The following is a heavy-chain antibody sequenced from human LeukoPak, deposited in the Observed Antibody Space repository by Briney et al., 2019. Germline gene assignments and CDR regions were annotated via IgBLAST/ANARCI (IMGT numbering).Heavy chain of an antibody. Sequence: PGRSLRLSCAASGFTFDTYRMNWVRQAPGKGLEWVSSISASGSYIYYADSLKGRFTISRDNTKNSLFLQMNSLRAEDTAVYYCARDSPGTTASDYWGQGTLVTVSS. CDR2: ISASGSYI. CDR3: ARDSPGTTASDY. CDR1: GFTFDTYR. J-gene: IGHJ4*02. V-gene: IGHV3-21*01. D-gene: IGHD1-1*01.